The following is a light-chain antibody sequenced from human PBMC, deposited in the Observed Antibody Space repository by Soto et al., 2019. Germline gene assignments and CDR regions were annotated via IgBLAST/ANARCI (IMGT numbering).Light chain of an antibody. CDR1: SSDVGGYNY. CDR3: SSYTSSSTLV. V-gene: IGLV2-14*01. Sequence: QSVLTQPASVSGSPGQSLTISCTGTSSDVGGYNYFSWYQQHPGKAPKLMIYDVSNRPSGVSNRFSGSKSGNTASLTISGLQAEDEADYYCSSYTSSSTLVFGTGTKVTVL. J-gene: IGLJ1*01. CDR2: DVS.